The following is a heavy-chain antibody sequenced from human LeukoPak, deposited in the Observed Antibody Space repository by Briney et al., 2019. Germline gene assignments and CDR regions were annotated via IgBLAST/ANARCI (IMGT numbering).Heavy chain of an antibody. V-gene: IGHV3-23*01. Sequence: GGSLRLSCAASGFTFSSFGMHWVRQAPGKGLEWVSAISGSGGSTYYADSVKGRFTISRDNSKNTLYLQMNSLRAEDTAVYYCAKVGLSSSYGYWGQGTLVTVSS. CDR2: ISGSGGST. D-gene: IGHD6-13*01. CDR1: GFTFSSFG. J-gene: IGHJ4*02. CDR3: AKVGLSSSYGY.